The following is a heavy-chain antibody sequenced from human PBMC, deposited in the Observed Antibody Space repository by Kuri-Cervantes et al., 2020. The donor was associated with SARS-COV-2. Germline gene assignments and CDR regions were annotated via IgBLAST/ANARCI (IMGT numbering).Heavy chain of an antibody. Sequence: GGSLRLSCAASGFTFSSAWMSWVRQAPGKGLEWVAVISYDGSNKYYADSVKGRFTISRDNSKNTLYLQMNSLRAEDTAVYYCARVRDEYSSSSPLDYWGQGTLVTVSS. CDR2: ISYDGSNK. CDR3: ARVRDEYSSSSPLDY. V-gene: IGHV3-30-3*01. D-gene: IGHD6-6*01. CDR1: GFTFSSAW. J-gene: IGHJ4*02.